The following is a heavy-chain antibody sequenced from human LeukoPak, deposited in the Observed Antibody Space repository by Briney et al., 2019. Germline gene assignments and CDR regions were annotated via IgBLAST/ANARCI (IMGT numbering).Heavy chain of an antibody. J-gene: IGHJ4*02. CDR3: ARSPGIAAAGTLYYFDY. Sequence: ASVKVSCKASGGTFSSYAISWVRQAPGQGLEWMGGIIPIFGTANYAQKFQGRVTITADESTSTAYMELSSLRSEDTAVYYCARSPGIAAAGTLYYFDYWGQGTLVTVSS. D-gene: IGHD6-13*01. CDR2: IIPIFGTA. CDR1: GGTFSSYA. V-gene: IGHV1-69*13.